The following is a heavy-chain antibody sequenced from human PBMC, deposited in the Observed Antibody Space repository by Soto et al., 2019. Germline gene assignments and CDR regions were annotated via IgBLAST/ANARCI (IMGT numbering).Heavy chain of an antibody. Sequence: PSETLSLTCSVSGGSVSSSSYYWGWIRQPPGKGLEWIGSVYYTVNTFYNPSLRSRVTISVDTSKNQFSLKVMSVTAADRAVYYCASEVSSTNGMDVWGQGTTVTVS. J-gene: IGHJ6*02. CDR3: ASEVSSTNGMDV. V-gene: IGHV4-39*01. CDR1: GGSVSSSSYY. D-gene: IGHD2-2*01. CDR2: VYYTVNT.